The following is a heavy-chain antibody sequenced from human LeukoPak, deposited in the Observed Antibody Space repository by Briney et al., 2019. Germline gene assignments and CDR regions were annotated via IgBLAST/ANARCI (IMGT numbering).Heavy chain of an antibody. J-gene: IGHJ6*03. CDR3: ARVLGSGSYYYYYMDV. V-gene: IGHV4-39*01. D-gene: IGHD3-10*01. CDR1: GGSISTSSFY. CDR2: IYYSGRT. Sequence: PSETLSLTCTVSGGSISTSSFYWGWIRQPPGKGLEWIGSIYYSGRTYYNLSLESRVTISGDTSKNQVSLKLTSVTAADTAVYYCARVLGSGSYYYYYMDVWGKGTTVTVSS.